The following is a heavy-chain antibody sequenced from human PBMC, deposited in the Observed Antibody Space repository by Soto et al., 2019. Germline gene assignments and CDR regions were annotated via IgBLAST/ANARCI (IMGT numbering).Heavy chain of an antibody. J-gene: IGHJ4*02. CDR1: GGSISSSSYY. Sequence: SETLSLTCTVSGGSISSSSYYWGWIRQPPGKGLEWIGSIYYSGSTYYNPSLKSRVTISVDTSKNQFSLKLSSVTAADTAVYYCARRAGSSLCFDYWGQGTLVTVSS. D-gene: IGHD6-6*01. CDR3: ARRAGSSLCFDY. CDR2: IYYSGST. V-gene: IGHV4-39*01.